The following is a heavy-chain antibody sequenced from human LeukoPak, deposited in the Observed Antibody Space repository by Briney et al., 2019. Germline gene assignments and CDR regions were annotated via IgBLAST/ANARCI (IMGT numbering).Heavy chain of an antibody. V-gene: IGHV3-30*18. CDR1: GFTFSSYG. CDR3: AKEESTTSGDYYYGMDV. J-gene: IGHJ6*02. CDR2: IPYDGSHK. D-gene: IGHD2-2*01. Sequence: GGSLRLSCAASGFTFSSYGMYWVRQAPGKGLDWVAVIPYDGSHKLYAESVKGRFTTSRDNSKNTMYLQMNGLRTEDMAVYYCAKEESTTSGDYYYGMDVWGRGTTVTVSS.